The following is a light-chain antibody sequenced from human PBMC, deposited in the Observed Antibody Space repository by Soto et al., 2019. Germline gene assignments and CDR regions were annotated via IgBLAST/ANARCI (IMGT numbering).Light chain of an antibody. V-gene: IGLV1-40*01. CDR1: RSNIGAGYD. CDR2: ADN. CDR3: QSYDSSLSADV. J-gene: IGLJ1*01. Sequence: QSVLTQPPSVSGAPGQRVTISCTGSRSNIGAGYDVHWYQHLPGTAPKLLIYADNNRPSGVPDRFSGSKSGTSASLAITGLQAEDEADYYCQSYDSSLSADVFGTGTKVTVL.